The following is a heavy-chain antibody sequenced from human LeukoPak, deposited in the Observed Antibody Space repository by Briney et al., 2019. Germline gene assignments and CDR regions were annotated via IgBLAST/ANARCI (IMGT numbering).Heavy chain of an antibody. CDR3: ARSIRTTWYGFDY. Sequence: PGRSLRLSCAASGFTFDDYAMHWVRQAPGKGLEWVSGISWSSGSIGYADSVKGRFTISRDNAKNSLYLQMNSLRAEDTALYYCARSIRTTWYGFDYWGQGTLVTVSS. CDR2: ISWSSGSI. CDR1: GFTFDDYA. J-gene: IGHJ4*02. D-gene: IGHD3-3*02. V-gene: IGHV3-9*01.